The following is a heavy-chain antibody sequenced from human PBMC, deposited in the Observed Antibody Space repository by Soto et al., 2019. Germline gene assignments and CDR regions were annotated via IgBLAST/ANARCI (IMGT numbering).Heavy chain of an antibody. CDR3: TRHADIVVVPAATPRYYYYMDV. CDR1: GFTFSGSA. CDR2: IRSKANSYAT. Sequence: EVQLVESGGGLVQPGGSLKLSCAASGFTFSGSAMHWVRQASGKGLEWVGRIRSKANSYATAYAASVKGRFTISRDDSKNTAYLQMNSLKAEDTAVYYCTRHADIVVVPAATPRYYYYMDVGGKGTTVTVSS. J-gene: IGHJ6*03. V-gene: IGHV3-73*01. D-gene: IGHD2-2*01.